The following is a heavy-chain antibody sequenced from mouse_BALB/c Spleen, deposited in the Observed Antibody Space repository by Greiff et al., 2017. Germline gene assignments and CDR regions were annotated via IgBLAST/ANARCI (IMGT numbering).Heavy chain of an antibody. CDR1: GFTFSSYT. Sequence: EVKVVESGGGLVKPGGSLKLSCAASGFTFSSYTMSWVRQTPEKRLEWVATISSGGSYTYYPDSVKGRFTISRDNAKNTLYLQMSSLKSEDTAMYYCTREEVRTSYYFDYWGQGTTLTVSS. CDR3: TREEVRTSYYFDY. J-gene: IGHJ2*01. D-gene: IGHD2-14*01. V-gene: IGHV5-6-4*01. CDR2: ISSGGSYT.